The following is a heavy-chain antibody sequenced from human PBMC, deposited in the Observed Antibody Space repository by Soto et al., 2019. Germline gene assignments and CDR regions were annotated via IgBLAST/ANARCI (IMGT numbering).Heavy chain of an antibody. Sequence: ASVKVSCKAIGYSFTSHYMHWVRQAPGQGLEWMGTIYPGGVNIGYAQKFKGRVTMTKDTSTSTAYMELSRLRSDDTAAYYCARLGGGGYYDSSGYPLQYYYYGMDVWGQGTTLTVSS. V-gene: IGHV1-46*01. J-gene: IGHJ6*02. D-gene: IGHD3-22*01. CDR1: GYSFTSHY. CDR3: ARLGGGGYYDSSGYPLQYYYYGMDV. CDR2: IYPGGVNI.